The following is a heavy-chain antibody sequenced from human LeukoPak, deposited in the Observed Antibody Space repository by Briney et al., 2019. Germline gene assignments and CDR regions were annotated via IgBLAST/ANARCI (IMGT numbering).Heavy chain of an antibody. CDR3: ARDRYYYDSSGYNWFDP. Sequence: SETLSLTCTVSGGSISSCYWSWIRQPAGKGLEWIGRIYTGGSTNYNPSLKSRVTMSVDTSKNQFSLKLSSVTAADTAVYYCARDRYYYDSSGYNWFDPWGQGTLVTVSS. D-gene: IGHD3-22*01. V-gene: IGHV4-4*07. J-gene: IGHJ5*02. CDR1: GGSISSCY. CDR2: IYTGGST.